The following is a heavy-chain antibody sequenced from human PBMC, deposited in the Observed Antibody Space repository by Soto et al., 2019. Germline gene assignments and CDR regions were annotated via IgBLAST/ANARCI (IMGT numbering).Heavy chain of an antibody. CDR3: ARARSGHYYYYGMDV. CDR2: ISGGGSSYI. Sequence: GGSLRLSCAASGFTFSSYAMSWVRQAPGKGLEWVSGISGGGSSYIYYADSVKGRFTISRDNAKNSLYLQMNSLRAEDTAVYYCARARSGHYYYYGMDVWGQGTTVTVSS. D-gene: IGHD3-10*01. V-gene: IGHV3-21*01. J-gene: IGHJ6*02. CDR1: GFTFSSYA.